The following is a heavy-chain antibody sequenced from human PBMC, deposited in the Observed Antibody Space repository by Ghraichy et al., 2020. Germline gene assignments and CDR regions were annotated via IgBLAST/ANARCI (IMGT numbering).Heavy chain of an antibody. CDR3: ATPYNWNDLQYFDY. V-gene: IGHV3-23*01. D-gene: IGHD1-1*01. J-gene: IGHJ4*02. CDR2: IRASGGST. CDR1: GLAFSTYD. Sequence: GGSLRLSCAASGLAFSTYDMTWVRQAPGKGLEWVSTIRASGGSTYYADSVKGRLTISRDDSKNTLYLQMNSLRAEDTAIYYCATPYNWNDLQYFDYWGQGTLVTVSS.